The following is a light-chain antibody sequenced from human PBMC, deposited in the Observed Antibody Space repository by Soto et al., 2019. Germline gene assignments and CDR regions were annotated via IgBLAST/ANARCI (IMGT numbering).Light chain of an antibody. J-gene: IGKJ2*03. CDR2: AAS. CDR3: QQRHGISYS. CDR1: QSISTY. Sequence: DIQMTQSPFSLSASVGDRVTITCRASQSISTYVNWYQQKAAKAPKLLVYAASRLQSEVPSRFVRGGYDTEFTLTITSLQAEDFATYFWQQRHGISYSCGRGTKLEIK. V-gene: IGKV1-39*01.